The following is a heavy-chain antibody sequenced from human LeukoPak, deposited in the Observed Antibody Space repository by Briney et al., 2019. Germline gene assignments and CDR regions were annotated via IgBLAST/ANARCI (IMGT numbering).Heavy chain of an antibody. CDR3: AANFDY. V-gene: IGHV3-23*01. CDR1: GYNFISYW. CDR2: ISGSGGST. J-gene: IGHJ4*02. Sequence: GESLKISCKGSGYNFISYWIGWVRQMPGKGLEWVSAISGSGGSTYYADSVKGRFTISRDNSKNTLYLQMNSLRAEDTAVYYCAANFDYWGQGTLVTVSS.